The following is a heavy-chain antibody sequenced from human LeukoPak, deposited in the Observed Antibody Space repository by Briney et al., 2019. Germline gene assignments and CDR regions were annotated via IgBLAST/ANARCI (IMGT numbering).Heavy chain of an antibody. J-gene: IGHJ5*02. V-gene: IGHV1-18*04. CDR2: INTNNGNT. CDR3: ARNSPRDVAGRQFLPGVLSLLSQCDNCFDP. Sequence: ASAKVSCKASGYTFTNYGISWVRQAPGQGLEWMGWINTNNGNTNYAQKFQGRVTMTTDTSTSTAYMELGSLRSDDAAVYYCARNSPRDVAGRQFLPGVLSLLSQCDNCFDPWGQGTLVSVSS. CDR1: GYTFTNYG. D-gene: IGHD7-27*01.